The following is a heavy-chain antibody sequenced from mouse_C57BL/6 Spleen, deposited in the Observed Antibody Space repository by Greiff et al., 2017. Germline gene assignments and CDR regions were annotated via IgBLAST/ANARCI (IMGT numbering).Heavy chain of an antibody. Sequence: VKLQESGPGLVQPSQSLSITCTVSGFSLTSYGVHWVRQSPGKGLEWLGVIWSGGSTDYNAAFISRLSISKDNSKSQVFFKMNSLQADDTAIYYCASYYGSSPYWYFDVWGTGTTVTVSS. CDR3: ASYYGSSPYWYFDV. D-gene: IGHD1-1*01. J-gene: IGHJ1*03. CDR2: IWSGGST. CDR1: GFSLTSYG. V-gene: IGHV2-2*01.